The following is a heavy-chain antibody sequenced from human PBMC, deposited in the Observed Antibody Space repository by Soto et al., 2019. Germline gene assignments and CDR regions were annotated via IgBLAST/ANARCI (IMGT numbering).Heavy chain of an antibody. Sequence: PSETLSLTCTVSGGSISSSSYYWGWIRQPPGKGLEWIGNIYYSGDTNYNPSLKSRVTISVDTSKNQVSLSLSSVTAADTAVYYCARAHHCSSAGCRMGHFDSWGQGTLVTVSS. CDR3: ARAHHCSSAGCRMGHFDS. V-gene: IGHV4-39*07. CDR2: IYYSGDT. CDR1: GGSISSSSYY. D-gene: IGHD2-2*01. J-gene: IGHJ4*02.